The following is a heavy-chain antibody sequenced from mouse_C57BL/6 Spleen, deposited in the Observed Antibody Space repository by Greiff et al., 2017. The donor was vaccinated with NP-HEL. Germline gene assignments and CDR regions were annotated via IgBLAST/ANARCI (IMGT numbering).Heavy chain of an antibody. J-gene: IGHJ3*01. CDR2: IDPSDSYT. CDR3: ARGYYGSSSFAY. D-gene: IGHD1-1*01. Sequence: VKLQQPGAELVKPGASVKLSCKASGYTFTSYWMQWVKQRPGQGLEWIGEIDPSDSYTNYNQKFKGKATLTVDTSSSTAYMQLSSLTSEDSAVYYCARGYYGSSSFAYWGQGTLVTVSA. CDR1: GYTFTSYW. V-gene: IGHV1-50*01.